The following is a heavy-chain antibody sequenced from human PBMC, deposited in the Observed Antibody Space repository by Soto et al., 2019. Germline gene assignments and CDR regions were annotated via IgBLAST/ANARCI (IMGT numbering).Heavy chain of an antibody. J-gene: IGHJ4*02. V-gene: IGHV4-30-4*08. CDR1: GDSISSGAYY. CDR3: ARVTSDALWSGFDY. CDR2: IHYSGST. Sequence: SETLSLTCTVSGDSISSGAYYWSWIRQDPGKGLEWIGYIHYSGSTYYNPSLKSRITISVDTSKNQFSLKLSSVTAADTAVYYCARVTSDALWSGFDYWGQGTLVTVSS. D-gene: IGHD2-21*01.